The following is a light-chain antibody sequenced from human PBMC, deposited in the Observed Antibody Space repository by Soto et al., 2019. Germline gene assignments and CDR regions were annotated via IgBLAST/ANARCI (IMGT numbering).Light chain of an antibody. Sequence: DIQMTQSPSSLSASVGDRVTITCRASQGIKNDLGWYQQKPGKAPKCLIYAASSLQSGVPSRFSGGGSGTEFTLTISSLQPEDFATYYCLHHNSFRTWTFGQGTKVEIK. J-gene: IGKJ1*01. CDR3: LHHNSFRTWT. V-gene: IGKV1-17*01. CDR2: AAS. CDR1: QGIKND.